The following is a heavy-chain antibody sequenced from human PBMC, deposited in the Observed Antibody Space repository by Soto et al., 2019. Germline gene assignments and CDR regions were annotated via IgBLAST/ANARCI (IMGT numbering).Heavy chain of an antibody. CDR1: GGTFSSYA. D-gene: IGHD4-17*01. J-gene: IGHJ4*02. CDR3: AREPYGGNSRIDY. V-gene: IGHV1-69*13. Sequence: ASVKVSCKASGGTFSSYAISWVRQAPGQGLEWMGGIIPIFGTANYAQKFQGRVTITADESTSTAYMELSSLRSEDTAVYYCAREPYGGNSRIDYWGQGTLVTVSS. CDR2: IIPIFGTA.